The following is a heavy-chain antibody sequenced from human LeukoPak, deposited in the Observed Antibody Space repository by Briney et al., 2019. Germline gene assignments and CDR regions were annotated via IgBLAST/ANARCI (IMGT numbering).Heavy chain of an antibody. CDR3: ARSVAGTGVYTGEFDY. J-gene: IGHJ4*02. CDR1: GGSISSYY. Sequence: SETLSLTCTVSGGSISSYYWSWIRQPPGKGLEWIGYIYYSGSTNYNPSLKSRVTISVDTSKNQFSLKLSSVTAADTAVYYCARSVAGTGVYTGEFDYWGQGTLVTVSS. CDR2: IYYSGST. D-gene: IGHD6-19*01. V-gene: IGHV4-59*12.